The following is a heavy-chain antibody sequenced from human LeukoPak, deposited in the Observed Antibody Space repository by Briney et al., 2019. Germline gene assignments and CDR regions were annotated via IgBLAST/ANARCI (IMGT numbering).Heavy chain of an antibody. CDR2: IYYTGGT. J-gene: IGHJ4*02. CDR3: ARHGGTRVTLVEVYYFDY. V-gene: IGHV4-39*01. Sequence: PSETLSLACAVYGGSFSGYYWAWIRQPPERGLEWIGSIYYTGGTYYDPSLKSRVTISVDTSKNQFSLTLSSVTAADTAMYYCARHGGTRVTLVEVYYFDYWGQGTLVTVSS. D-gene: IGHD4-11*01. CDR1: GGSFSGYY.